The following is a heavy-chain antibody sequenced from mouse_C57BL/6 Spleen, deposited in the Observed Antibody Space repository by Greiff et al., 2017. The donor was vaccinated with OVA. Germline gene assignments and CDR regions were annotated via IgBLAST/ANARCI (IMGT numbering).Heavy chain of an antibody. CDR3: ARSGIYYYGSSWDY. CDR1: GYTFTSYW. CDR2: IHPNSGST. D-gene: IGHD1-1*01. V-gene: IGHV1-64*01. J-gene: IGHJ2*01. Sequence: QVQLQQPGAELVKPGASVKLSCKASGYTFTSYWMHWVKQRPGQGLEWIGMIHPNSGSTNYNEKFKSKATLTVDKSSSTAYMQLSSLTSEDSAVYYCARSGIYYYGSSWDYWGQGTTLTVSS.